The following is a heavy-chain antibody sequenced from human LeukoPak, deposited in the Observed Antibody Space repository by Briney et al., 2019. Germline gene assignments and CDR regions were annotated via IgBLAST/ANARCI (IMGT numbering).Heavy chain of an antibody. J-gene: IGHJ5*02. D-gene: IGHD3-10*01. CDR1: GYTFTSYY. V-gene: IGHV1-46*01. CDR2: INPSGGST. Sequence: ASVKVSCKASGYTFTSYYMHWVRQAPGQGLEWMGIINPSGGSTSYAQKFQGRVTMTRDTSTSTVYMELSSLRSEDTAVYYCARDLGDGSGSYSWFDPWGQGTLVTVSS. CDR3: ARDLGDGSGSYSWFDP.